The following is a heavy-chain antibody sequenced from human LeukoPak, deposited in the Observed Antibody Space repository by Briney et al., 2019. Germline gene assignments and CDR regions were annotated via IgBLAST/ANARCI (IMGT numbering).Heavy chain of an antibody. Sequence: GGSLRLSCAASGFTFSSYSMNWVRQAPGKGLEWVSSISSSSSYIYYADSVKGRFTISRDNAKNSLYLQMNSLRAEDRAVYYCARDRSNYYGRSYYMDVWGKGTTVTVSS. CDR2: ISSSSSYI. J-gene: IGHJ6*03. CDR1: GFTFSSYS. D-gene: IGHD3-10*01. CDR3: ARDRSNYYGRSYYMDV. V-gene: IGHV3-21*01.